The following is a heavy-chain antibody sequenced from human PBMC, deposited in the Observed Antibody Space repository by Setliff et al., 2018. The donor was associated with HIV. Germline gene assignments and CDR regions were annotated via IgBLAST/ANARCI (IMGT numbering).Heavy chain of an antibody. Sequence: PSETLSLTCTVSGGSISSHCWSWIRQSPGKALEWIGYIYASGSIIYNPSLKSRVTMSVVTSKNQFSLKLNSLVAADTAVYFCARGGPDYYDYPYFDSWGQGTLVTVSS. CDR1: GGSISSHC. CDR3: ARGGPDYYDYPYFDS. D-gene: IGHD3-22*01. J-gene: IGHJ4*02. V-gene: IGHV4-4*08. CDR2: IYASGSI.